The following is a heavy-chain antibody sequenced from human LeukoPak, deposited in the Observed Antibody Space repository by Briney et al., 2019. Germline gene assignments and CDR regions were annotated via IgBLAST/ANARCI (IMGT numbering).Heavy chain of an antibody. D-gene: IGHD3-22*01. CDR2: LYHSGST. V-gene: IGHV4-38-2*02. Sequence: SETLSLTCTVSGYSISSGFYWGWIRQPPGKGLEWIGSLYHSGSTYYNPSLKSRVTISVDTSKNQFSLKLSSVTAADTAVYYCASQGKYYYDSSDHWGQGTLVTVSS. J-gene: IGHJ4*02. CDR3: ASQGKYYYDSSDH. CDR1: GYSISSGFY.